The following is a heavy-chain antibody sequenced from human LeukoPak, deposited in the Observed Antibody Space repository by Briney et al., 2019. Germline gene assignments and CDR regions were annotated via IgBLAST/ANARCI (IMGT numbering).Heavy chain of an antibody. CDR2: ISSSSSYI. V-gene: IGHV3-21*01. J-gene: IGHJ3*02. CDR3: ARDLPNTGYSSSWGNAFDI. D-gene: IGHD6-13*01. Sequence: GGSLRLSCAASGFTFSSYGMHWVRQAPGKGLEWVSSISSSSSYIYYADSVKGRFTISRDNAKNSLYLQMNSLRAEDTAVYYCARDLPNTGYSSSWGNAFDIWGQGTMVTVSS. CDR1: GFTFSSYG.